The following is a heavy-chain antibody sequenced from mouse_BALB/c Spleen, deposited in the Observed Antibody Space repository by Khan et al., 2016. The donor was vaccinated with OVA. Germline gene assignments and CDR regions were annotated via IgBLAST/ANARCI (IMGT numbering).Heavy chain of an antibody. CDR1: GFSLTNYG. CDR2: IWSDGST. Sequence: VQLQESGPGLVAPSLSLSITCTISGFSLTNYGVHWVRQPPGKGLEWLVVIWSDGSTTYNSALKSRLTITKDNSKSQVFLKMNSLQTDDTAIYFCARQPYYHYNGMDYWGQGTSVTVSS. CDR3: ARQPYYHYNGMDY. V-gene: IGHV2-6-1*01. D-gene: IGHD2-10*01. J-gene: IGHJ4*01.